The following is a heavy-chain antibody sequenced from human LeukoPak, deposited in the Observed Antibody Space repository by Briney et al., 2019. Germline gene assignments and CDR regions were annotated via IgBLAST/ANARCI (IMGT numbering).Heavy chain of an antibody. V-gene: IGHV4-39*07. D-gene: IGHD4-17*01. CDR1: GGSISSSSYY. J-gene: IGHJ4*02. CDR3: ARLAVTTGRSFDY. CDR2: IYYSGST. Sequence: SETLSLTCTVSGGSISSSSYYWGWIRQPPGKGLEWIGSIYYSGSTYYNPSLKSRVTISVDTSKNQFSLKLSSVTAADTAVYYCARLAVTTGRSFDYWGQGTLVTVSS.